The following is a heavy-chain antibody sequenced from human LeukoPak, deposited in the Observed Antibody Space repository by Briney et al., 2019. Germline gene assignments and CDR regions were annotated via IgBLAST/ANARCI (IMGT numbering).Heavy chain of an antibody. CDR3: ARPTYYYDSSGYYPSYYYYYMDV. Sequence: GGSLRLSCAASGFIFSSYGMHWVRQAPGKGLEWVAVISYDGSNKYYADSVKGRFTISRDNSKNTLYLQMNSLRAEDTAVYYCARPTYYYDSSGYYPSYYYYYMDVWGKGTTVTVSS. D-gene: IGHD3-22*01. J-gene: IGHJ6*03. CDR1: GFIFSSYG. CDR2: ISYDGSNK. V-gene: IGHV3-30*03.